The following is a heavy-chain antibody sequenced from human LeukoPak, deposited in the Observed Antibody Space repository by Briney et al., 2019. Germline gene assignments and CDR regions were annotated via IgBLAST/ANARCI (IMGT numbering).Heavy chain of an antibody. CDR1: GFTFSNAY. J-gene: IGHJ4*02. Sequence: GGSLRLSCAASGFTFSNAYMNWVRQAPGKGLEWVANIKQDGSEKYYVDSVKGRFTISRDNAKNSLYLQMNSLRAEDTAVYYCSKYSSSPGLDYWGQGTLVTVSS. CDR2: IKQDGSEK. V-gene: IGHV3-7*01. D-gene: IGHD6-6*01. CDR3: SKYSSSPGLDY.